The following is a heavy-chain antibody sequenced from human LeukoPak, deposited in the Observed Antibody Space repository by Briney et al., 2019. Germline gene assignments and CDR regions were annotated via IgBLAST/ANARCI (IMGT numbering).Heavy chain of an antibody. V-gene: IGHV4-39*07. CDR2: TYYGGDT. Sequence: IPSETLSLTCTVSGGSISSSSYYWGWIRQPPGKGLEWIGNTYYGGDTYYNPSLKSRVTISIDTSKNQFSLKLSSVTAADTAVYYCARKCYYTSGSYYNFWGQGTLVTVSS. D-gene: IGHD3-10*01. CDR1: GGSISSSSYY. J-gene: IGHJ4*02. CDR3: ARKCYYTSGSYYNF.